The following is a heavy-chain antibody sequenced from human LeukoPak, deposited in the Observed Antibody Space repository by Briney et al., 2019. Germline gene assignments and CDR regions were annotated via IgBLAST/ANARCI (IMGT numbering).Heavy chain of an antibody. J-gene: IGHJ3*02. CDR2: ISYDGSNK. CDR3: AREVEILRRGSPDAFDI. CDR1: GFTFSSYA. Sequence: GGSLRLSCAASGFTFSSYAMHWVRQAPGKGLEWVAVISYDGSNKYYADSVKGRFTISRDNSKNTLYLQMNSLRAEDTAVYYCAREVEILRRGSPDAFDIWGQGTMVTVSS. D-gene: IGHD3-10*01. V-gene: IGHV3-30*14.